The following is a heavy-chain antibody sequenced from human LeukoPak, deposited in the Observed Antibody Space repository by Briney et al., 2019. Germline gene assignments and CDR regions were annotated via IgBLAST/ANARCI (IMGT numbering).Heavy chain of an antibody. CDR2: IYYSGST. CDR1: GGSISSSSYY. V-gene: IGHV4-39*07. Sequence: SETLSLTCTVSGGSISSSSYYWGWIRQPPGKGLEWIGSIYYSGSTYYNPSLKSRVTISVDTSKNQFSLKLSSVTAADTAVYYCARDVRAMIDYWGQGTLVTVSS. CDR3: ARDVRAMIDY. J-gene: IGHJ4*02.